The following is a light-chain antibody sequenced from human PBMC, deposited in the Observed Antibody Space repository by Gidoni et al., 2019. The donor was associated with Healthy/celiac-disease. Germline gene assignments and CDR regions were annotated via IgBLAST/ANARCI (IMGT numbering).Light chain of an antibody. CDR2: GKN. CDR3: NSRDSSGNQVV. V-gene: IGLV3-19*01. Sequence: PAVSVALGQTVRITCQGDSLRSYYASWYQQKPGQAPVLVIYGKNNRPSGIPDRFSGSSPGNTASLTITGAQAEDEADYYCNSRDSSGNQVVFGGGTKLTVL. J-gene: IGLJ2*01. CDR1: SLRSYY.